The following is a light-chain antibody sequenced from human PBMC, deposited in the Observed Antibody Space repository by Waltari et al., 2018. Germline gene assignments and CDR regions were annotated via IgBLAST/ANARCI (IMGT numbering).Light chain of an antibody. V-gene: IGLV2-14*01. Sequence: QSALPQPASVSGSPGQPLTISCPGTSSDTGGYNYVSWYQQHPGNAPKLMIFDVARWPSGVSNRFSGSKSGNTASLTISGLQAEDEADYYCASYTTTRTVVFGGGTKVTVL. J-gene: IGLJ2*01. CDR2: DVA. CDR3: ASYTTTRTVV. CDR1: SSDTGGYNY.